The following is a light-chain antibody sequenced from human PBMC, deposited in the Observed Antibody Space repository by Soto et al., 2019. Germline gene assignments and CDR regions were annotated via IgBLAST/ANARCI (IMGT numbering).Light chain of an antibody. J-gene: IGKJ1*01. CDR1: QSVRDNY. V-gene: IGKV3-20*01. CDR3: QQYGSSPTWT. Sequence: EIVLTQSPGTVSLSPGERATLSCRASQSVRDNYLAWYQQKPGQAPSLLIFDTSRRATGIPDRFTGSGSGTDFTLTISRLEPEDFAVYYCQQYGSSPTWTFGQGTKVDIK. CDR2: DTS.